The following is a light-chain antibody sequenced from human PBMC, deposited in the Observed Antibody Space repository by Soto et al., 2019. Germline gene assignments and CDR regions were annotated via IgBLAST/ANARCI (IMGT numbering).Light chain of an antibody. Sequence: QSVLTQPPSVSGAPGQRVTISCTGRSSNIGAGYDVHWYQQLPGTAPKLLIYGNNNRPSGVPDRFSGSKSGTSASLAIPGLQAEDEADYYCQSYDSSLSGYVFGTGPKLTVL. CDR3: QSYDSSLSGYV. V-gene: IGLV1-40*01. CDR2: GNN. CDR1: SSNIGAGYD. J-gene: IGLJ1*01.